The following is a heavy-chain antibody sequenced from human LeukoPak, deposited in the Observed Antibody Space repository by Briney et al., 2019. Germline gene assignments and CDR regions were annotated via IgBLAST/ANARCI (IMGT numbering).Heavy chain of an antibody. CDR2: ISAYNGNA. Sequence: ASVKVSCKASGYTFTSYGISWVRQASGQGLEWMGWISAYNGNANYAQKLQGRVTMTTDTSTSTAYMELRSLRPDDTAVYYCARDREDIVLMVYAIPETPFDYWGQGTLVTVSS. D-gene: IGHD2-8*01. V-gene: IGHV1-18*01. CDR1: GYTFTSYG. J-gene: IGHJ4*02. CDR3: ARDREDIVLMVYAIPETPFDY.